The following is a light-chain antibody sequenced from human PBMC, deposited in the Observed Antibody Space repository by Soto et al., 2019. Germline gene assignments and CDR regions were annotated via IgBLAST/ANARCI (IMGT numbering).Light chain of an antibody. V-gene: IGKV1-33*01. CDR2: DVS. Sequence: DIQLTQSPSSLSASVGDRVTITSQASQDISVYLNWYQQIPGRAPRLLIFDVSDLQTGVPSRFSGNGSGTDFTFTITNLQPEDGATYYCQQYEDRLSFGGGTKVEIK. CDR1: QDISVY. J-gene: IGKJ4*01. CDR3: QQYEDRLS.